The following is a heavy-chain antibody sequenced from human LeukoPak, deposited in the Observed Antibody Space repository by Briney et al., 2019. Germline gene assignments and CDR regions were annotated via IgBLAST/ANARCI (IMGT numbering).Heavy chain of an antibody. D-gene: IGHD3-22*01. CDR3: ARDPSSYYYDSSGYPEYYFDY. J-gene: IGHJ4*02. Sequence: GGSLRLSCAASGFTFSSYGMNWVRQAPGKGLEWVSSISSSSSTIYYADSVKGRFTISRDNAKNSLYLQMNSLRAEDTAVYYCARDPSSYYYDSSGYPEYYFDYWGQGTLVTVSS. V-gene: IGHV3-48*01. CDR1: GFTFSSYG. CDR2: ISSSSSTI.